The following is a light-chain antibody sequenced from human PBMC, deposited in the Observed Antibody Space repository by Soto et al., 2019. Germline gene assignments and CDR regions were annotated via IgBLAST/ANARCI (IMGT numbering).Light chain of an antibody. CDR1: QEITKY. V-gene: IGKV1-33*01. CDR3: QQYDSLPRT. J-gene: IGKJ3*01. Sequence: DIQMTQSPSSLSASVGDRVTITCQASQEITKYLNWYQQKPGKAPKLLIYDASKLETGVPSRFSGSGSGTDFTFTISSLQPEDIATYYCQQYDSLPRTFGPGTKVDIK. CDR2: DAS.